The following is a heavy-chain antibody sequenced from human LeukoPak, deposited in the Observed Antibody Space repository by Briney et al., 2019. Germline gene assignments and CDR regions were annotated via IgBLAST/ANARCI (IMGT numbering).Heavy chain of an antibody. Sequence: PGGSLRLSCAASGFTVSSNYMSWVRQAPGKGLEWVSVIYSGGSTYYADSVKGRFTISRDNSKNTLYLQMNSLRAEDTAVYCCARGARNTVTASGVFDYWGQGTLVTVSS. CDR1: GFTVSSNY. V-gene: IGHV3-53*01. CDR2: IYSGGST. CDR3: ARGARNTVTASGVFDY. J-gene: IGHJ4*02. D-gene: IGHD4-17*01.